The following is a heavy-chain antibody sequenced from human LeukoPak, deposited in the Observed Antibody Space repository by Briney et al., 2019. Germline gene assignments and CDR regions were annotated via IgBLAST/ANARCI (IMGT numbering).Heavy chain of an antibody. CDR1: RFTFSSYT. CDR2: ISYDGSNK. Sequence: GGSLRLSCAASRFTFSSYTMHWVRQAPGKGLEWVAVISYDGSNKYYADSVKGRFTISRHNSKNTLYLQMNSLRAEDTAVYYCASAQSSGYALSFDYWGQGTLVTVSS. D-gene: IGHD3-22*01. J-gene: IGHJ4*02. CDR3: ASAQSSGYALSFDY. V-gene: IGHV3-30*14.